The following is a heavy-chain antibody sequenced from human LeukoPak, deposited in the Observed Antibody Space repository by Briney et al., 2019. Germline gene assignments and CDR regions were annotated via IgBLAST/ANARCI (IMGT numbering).Heavy chain of an antibody. CDR1: GGSISSGDYY. Sequence: SETLSLTCPISGGSISSGDYYWSWIRQPPGKGLEWIGYIYYSGSTYNNPPLKSRVNISVDRSKNQFSLKLSSVTAADTAVYYCARGSYVCSSTNCYPAYFDSWGQGTLVTVSS. CDR3: ARGSYVCSSTNCYPAYFDS. CDR2: IYYSGST. D-gene: IGHD2-2*01. J-gene: IGHJ4*02. V-gene: IGHV4-30-4*01.